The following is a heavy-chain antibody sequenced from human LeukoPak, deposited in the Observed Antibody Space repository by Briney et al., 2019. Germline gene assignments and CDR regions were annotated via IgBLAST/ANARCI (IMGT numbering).Heavy chain of an antibody. Sequence: AVTVSCTASRLNFNTAAMQWVRQSRGHRLEWRGWMFVHSDTAKYAQKFPGRATIPSDMPTRTPIMELSSLTAEDTGVYYCAAIVPGDGWDYWGQGTLVTVSS. CDR3: AAIVPGDGWDY. CDR1: RLNFNTAA. J-gene: IGHJ4*02. D-gene: IGHD2-15*01. V-gene: IGHV1-58*02. CDR2: MFVHSDTA.